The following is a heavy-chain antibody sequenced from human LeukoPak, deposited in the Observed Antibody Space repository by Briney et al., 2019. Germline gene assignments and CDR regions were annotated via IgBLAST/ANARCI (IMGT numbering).Heavy chain of an antibody. J-gene: IGHJ2*01. CDR2: ISPNSGGT. V-gene: IGHV1-2*02. Sequence: ASVKVSCKASGHTFTGYYMHWVRQAPGQGLEWMGWISPNSGGTNYAQKFQGRVTMTRDTSISTAYMELSSLRSDDTAVYYCARDPGLKGSYWYFDLWGRGTLVTVSS. CDR3: ARDPGLKGSYWYFDL. CDR1: GHTFTGYY. D-gene: IGHD1-26*01.